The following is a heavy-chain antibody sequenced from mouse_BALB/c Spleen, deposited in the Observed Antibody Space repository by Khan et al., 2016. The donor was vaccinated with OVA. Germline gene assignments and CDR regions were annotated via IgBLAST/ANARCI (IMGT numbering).Heavy chain of an antibody. CDR2: VYPGDGRA. D-gene: IGHD2-10*01. CDR3: ARNAYFGNYVDS. CDR1: GYTFTNYW. V-gene: IGHV1S81*02. J-gene: IGHJ2*01. Sequence: QVQLQQSGAELVKPGASVKLSCKASGYTFTNYWVHWVKQRPGQGLEWIGEVYPGDGRANFTEKFKTKATLPVDKSSSTAFIQLSSLTSEDSAVYYCARNAYFGNYVDSWGQGTTLTVSS.